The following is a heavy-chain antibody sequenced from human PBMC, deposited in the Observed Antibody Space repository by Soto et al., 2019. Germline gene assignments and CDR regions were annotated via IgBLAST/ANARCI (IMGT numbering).Heavy chain of an antibody. J-gene: IGHJ4*02. CDR3: ARVGASCSSTSCFDY. CDR1: GYTFSSFG. V-gene: IGHV1-18*01. CDR2: ISAYSGNT. Sequence: QVQLVQSGAEVKKPGASVKVSCKASGYTFSSFGISWVRQAPGQGLEWMGWISAYSGNTDYAQNLQGRVTMTTDTSTTTASMELRSLRSDDTAVYFCARVGASCSSTSCFDYWGQGTLVTVSS. D-gene: IGHD2-2*01.